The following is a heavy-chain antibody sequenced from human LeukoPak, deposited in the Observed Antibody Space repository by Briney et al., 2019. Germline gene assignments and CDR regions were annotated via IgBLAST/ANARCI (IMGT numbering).Heavy chain of an antibody. V-gene: IGHV5-51*01. Sequence: GESLKISCKGSGYSFTSYWIGWVRQMPGKGLEWMGIIYPGDSDTRYSPSFQGQVTISADKSISTAYLQWSSLKASDTAMYYCARVPEAQQSYYYDSSGYYCDYWGQGTLVTVSS. J-gene: IGHJ4*02. CDR3: ARVPEAQQSYYYDSSGYYCDY. CDR2: IYPGDSDT. CDR1: GYSFTSYW. D-gene: IGHD3-22*01.